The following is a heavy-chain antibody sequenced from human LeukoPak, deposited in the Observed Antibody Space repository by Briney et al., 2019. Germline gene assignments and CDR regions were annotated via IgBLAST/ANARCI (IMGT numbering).Heavy chain of an antibody. V-gene: IGHV3-7*01. D-gene: IGHD1-26*01. Sequence: GGSLRLSCEASGFTFRSYWMSWVRQAPGKGLEWVANIKQDGSEIHYVDSVKGRFTISRDNAKNSLYLQMNSLRAEDTAVYYCARVGIVGATTGFDYWGQGTLVTVSS. CDR1: GFTFRSYW. CDR3: ARVGIVGATTGFDY. J-gene: IGHJ4*02. CDR2: IKQDGSEI.